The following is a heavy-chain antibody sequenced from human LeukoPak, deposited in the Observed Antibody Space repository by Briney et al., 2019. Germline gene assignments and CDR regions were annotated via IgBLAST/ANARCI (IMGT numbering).Heavy chain of an antibody. Sequence: PSETLSLTCTVSGGSISSSSYYWGWIRQPPGKGLEGIGSSYYSGSTYYNPSLKSRVTISVDTSKNQFSLKLSSVTAADTAVYYCARSLMTLSDAFDIWGQGTMVTVSS. V-gene: IGHV4-39*01. D-gene: IGHD2/OR15-2a*01. J-gene: IGHJ3*02. CDR2: SYYSGST. CDR3: ARSLMTLSDAFDI. CDR1: GGSISSSSYY.